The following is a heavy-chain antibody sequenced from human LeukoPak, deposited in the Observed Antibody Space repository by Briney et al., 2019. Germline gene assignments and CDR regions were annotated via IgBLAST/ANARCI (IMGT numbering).Heavy chain of an antibody. CDR3: ARELYVAGSGYHYYMDV. J-gene: IGHJ6*03. CDR2: IYTSGST. CDR1: GGSISSYY. V-gene: IGHV4-4*07. D-gene: IGHD3-10*01. Sequence: SETLSLTCNVSGGSISSYYWTWIRQPAGKELEWIGRIYTSGSTNYNPSLKSRVTMSVDTSKNQFSLKVSSVTAADTAVYYCARELYVAGSGYHYYMDVWGKGTTVTVSS.